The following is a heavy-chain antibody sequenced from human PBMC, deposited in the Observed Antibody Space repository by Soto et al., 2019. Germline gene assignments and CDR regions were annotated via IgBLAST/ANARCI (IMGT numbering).Heavy chain of an antibody. CDR2: INDSGTT. J-gene: IGHJ6*02. CDR3: ARETSQNVYSHYGMDV. V-gene: IGHV4-34*01. Sequence: SETLSRTWAIYGGSFSCFYWSWIRQPPGKGLEWIGEINDSGTTNYNPSLKSRVTISADTSKTHFSLRLTSVTAADTAVYYCARETSQNVYSHYGMDVWGQGTT. CDR1: GGSFSCFY.